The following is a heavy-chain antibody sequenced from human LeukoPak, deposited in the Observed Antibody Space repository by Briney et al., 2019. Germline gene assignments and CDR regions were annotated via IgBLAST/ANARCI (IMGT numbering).Heavy chain of an antibody. V-gene: IGHV4-34*01. Sequence: TPSETLSLTCAVYGGSFSGYYWSWIRQPPGKGLEWSGEINHSGSTNYNPSLKSRVTISVDTSKNQFSLKLRSVTAADTAVYYCARGRKVPDYYDSSGYYYHFDYWGQGTLVTVSS. D-gene: IGHD3-22*01. J-gene: IGHJ4*02. CDR3: ARGRKVPDYYDSSGYYYHFDY. CDR1: GGSFSGYY. CDR2: INHSGST.